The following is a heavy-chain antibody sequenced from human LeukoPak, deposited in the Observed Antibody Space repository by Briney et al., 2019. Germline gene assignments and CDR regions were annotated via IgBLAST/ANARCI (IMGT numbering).Heavy chain of an antibody. CDR1: GGSFSGYY. J-gene: IGHJ5*02. Sequence: PSETLSLTCAVYGGSFSGYYWSWIRQPPGKGLEWIGEINHSGSANYNPSLKSRVTISVDTSKNQFSLKLSSVTAADTAVYYCARGITMVRRVENWFDPWGQGTLVTVSS. V-gene: IGHV4-34*01. CDR3: ARGITMVRRVENWFDP. D-gene: IGHD3-10*01. CDR2: INHSGSA.